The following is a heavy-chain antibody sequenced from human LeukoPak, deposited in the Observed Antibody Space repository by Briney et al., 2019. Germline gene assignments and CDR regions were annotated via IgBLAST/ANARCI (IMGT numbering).Heavy chain of an antibody. CDR2: ISSSGNYI. CDR3: ARDTLELLLLYYFDY. D-gene: IGHD1-26*01. J-gene: IGHJ4*02. Sequence: GGSLRLSCAASGFTFSSYSMSWVRQAPGKGLEWVSSISSSGNYIHYADSAKGRFTISRDNAQNSLYLQMNSLRAEDTAVYYCARDTLELLLLYYFDYWGQGTLVTVSS. CDR1: GFTFSSYS. V-gene: IGHV3-21*01.